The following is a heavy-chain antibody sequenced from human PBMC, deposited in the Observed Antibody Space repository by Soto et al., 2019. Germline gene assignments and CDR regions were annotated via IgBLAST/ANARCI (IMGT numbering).Heavy chain of an antibody. J-gene: IGHJ4*02. CDR2: ISGSGGST. D-gene: IGHD3-22*01. CDR3: AKGIVVVITRGGFDY. Sequence: EVQLLESGGGLVQPGGSLRLSCAASGFTFSSYAMSWVRQAPGKGLEWVSAISGSGGSTYYADSVKGRFTISRDNSKNTLYLQMNSLRAEDTAVYCCAKGIVVVITRGGFDYWGQGTLVTVSS. V-gene: IGHV3-23*01. CDR1: GFTFSSYA.